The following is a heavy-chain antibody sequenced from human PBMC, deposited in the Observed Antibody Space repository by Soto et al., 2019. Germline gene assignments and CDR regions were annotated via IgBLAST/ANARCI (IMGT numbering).Heavy chain of an antibody. V-gene: IGHV3-9*01. CDR1: GFTFDDYA. Sequence: AGGSLRLSCAASGFTFDDYAMHWVRQAPGKGLEWVSGISWNSGSIRYTDSVKARFTISRDNAKNSLYLQMNSLRAEDTALYYCAKDVSGRGSFYYYFGMDVWGHGTTVTVSS. CDR2: ISWNSGSI. J-gene: IGHJ6*02. D-gene: IGHD1-26*01. CDR3: AKDVSGRGSFYYYFGMDV.